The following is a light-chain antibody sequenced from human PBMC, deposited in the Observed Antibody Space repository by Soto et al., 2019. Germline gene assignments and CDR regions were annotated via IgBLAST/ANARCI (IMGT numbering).Light chain of an antibody. J-gene: IGLJ2*01. CDR1: SSDVGRYNY. CDR2: EVS. CDR3: CSYTSSTSAV. Sequence: QSALTQPASVSGSPGQSITISCTGTSSDVGRYNYVSWFQQHPGKAPKLMIFEVSTRPSGVSNRFSGSKSGNTACLTISGLQIEDEADYYCCSYTSSTSAVFGGGTKLTVL. V-gene: IGLV2-14*01.